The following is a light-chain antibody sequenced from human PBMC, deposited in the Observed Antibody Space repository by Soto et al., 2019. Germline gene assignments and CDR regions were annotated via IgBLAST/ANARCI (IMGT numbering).Light chain of an antibody. CDR2: GAS. CDR3: QHYGETPIT. CDR1: QSVSRR. J-gene: IGKJ5*01. Sequence: EIVLTQSPGTLSLSPGGRAPLSCRASQSVSRRLAWYQHRPGQSPRLLISGASMRASGVPVRFSCSGSGTDFTLTISRLEPEDFAVYYCQHYGETPITFGLGPRLEV. V-gene: IGKV3-20*01.